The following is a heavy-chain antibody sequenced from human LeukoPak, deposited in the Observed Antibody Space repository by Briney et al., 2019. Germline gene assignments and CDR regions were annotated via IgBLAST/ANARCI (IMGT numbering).Heavy chain of an antibody. CDR2: FDPEDGET. V-gene: IGHV1-24*01. D-gene: IGHD3-22*01. CDR1: GYTLTELS. Sequence: ASVKVSCKVSGYTLTELSMHWVRQAPGKGLEWMGGFDPEDGETLYAQKFQGRVTMTEDTSTDTAYMELSSLRSEDTAVYYCATALRYYDSSGYPHTPAWFDPWGQGTLVTVSS. CDR3: ATALRYYDSSGYPHTPAWFDP. J-gene: IGHJ5*02.